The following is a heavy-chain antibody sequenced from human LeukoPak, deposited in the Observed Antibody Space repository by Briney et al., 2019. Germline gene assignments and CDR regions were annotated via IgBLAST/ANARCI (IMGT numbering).Heavy chain of an antibody. CDR2: INPNSGNT. V-gene: IGHV1-8*03. Sequence: GPSVKVSCKASGYTFTGYYMHWVRQSPGQGLDWMGWINPNSGNTGYAQKFQGRVTITRNTSISTAYMELSSMRSEDTAVYYCARIKDYYYMDVWGKGTTVTVSS. CDR1: GYTFTGYY. CDR3: ARIKDYYYMDV. J-gene: IGHJ6*03.